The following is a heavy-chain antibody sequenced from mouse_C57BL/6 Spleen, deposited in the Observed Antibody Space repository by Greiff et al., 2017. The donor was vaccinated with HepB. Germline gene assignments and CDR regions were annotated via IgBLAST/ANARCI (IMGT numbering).Heavy chain of an antibody. J-gene: IGHJ1*03. Sequence: VQRVESDAELVKPGASVKISCKVSGYTFTDHTIHWMKQRPEQGLEWIGYIYPRDGSTKYNEKFKGKATLTADKSSSTAYMQLNSLTSEDSAVYFCARSYYSKRRDFDVWGTGTTVTVSS. V-gene: IGHV1-78*01. D-gene: IGHD2-5*01. CDR2: IYPRDGST. CDR3: ARSYYSKRRDFDV. CDR1: GYTFTDHT.